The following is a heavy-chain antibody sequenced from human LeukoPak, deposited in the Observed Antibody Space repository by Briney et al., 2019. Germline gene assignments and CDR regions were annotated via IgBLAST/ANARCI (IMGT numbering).Heavy chain of an antibody. Sequence: PGGSLRLSCADSGFTFSSYWMSWVRQAPGKGLEWVSAISGSGGSTYYADSVKGRFTISRDNSKNTLYLQMNSLRAEDTAVYYCAKDSNSGWYWEFDYWGQGTLVTVSS. V-gene: IGHV3-23*01. CDR1: GFTFSSYW. J-gene: IGHJ4*02. CDR2: ISGSGGST. CDR3: AKDSNSGWYWEFDY. D-gene: IGHD6-19*01.